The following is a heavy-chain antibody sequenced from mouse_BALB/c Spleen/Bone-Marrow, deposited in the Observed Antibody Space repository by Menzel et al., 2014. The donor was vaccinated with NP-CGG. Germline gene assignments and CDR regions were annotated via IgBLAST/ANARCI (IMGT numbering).Heavy chain of an antibody. Sequence: VQLQQSGPDLVKPGASVKISCKASGYSFTDYYMHWVKQSHGKSLEWIGRVNPDNGGTDYNQNFEGKAIVTVDKSTSTDFMELRSLTSEDSAVYYCARGHNTVVAYYYTLNYWGQGTSVTVSS. CDR3: ARGHNTVVAYYYTLNY. CDR1: GYSFTDYY. D-gene: IGHD1-1*01. CDR2: VNPDNGGT. J-gene: IGHJ4*01. V-gene: IGHV1-34*01.